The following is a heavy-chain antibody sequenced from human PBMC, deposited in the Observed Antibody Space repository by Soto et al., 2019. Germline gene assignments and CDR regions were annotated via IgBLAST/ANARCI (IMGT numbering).Heavy chain of an antibody. V-gene: IGHV4-30-4*01. J-gene: IGHJ5*01. CDR1: SGSISSDKYY. D-gene: IGHD4-17*01. Sequence: SETLSLTCSVSSGSISSDKYYWTWIRQSPGKGLEWIGKIYYTGTTHYNPSVKSRVIIFMDKSKEQFSLTLTSVTAADTGVYYCATVMHDYATNWVHXWGQGILVTVSX. CDR3: ATVMHDYATNWVHX. CDR2: IYYTGTT.